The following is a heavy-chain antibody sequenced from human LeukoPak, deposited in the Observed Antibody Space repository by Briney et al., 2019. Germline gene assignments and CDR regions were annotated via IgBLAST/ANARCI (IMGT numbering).Heavy chain of an antibody. CDR2: VYNRRST. Sequence: SETLSLTCSVSGDSISGYYWRWIRQPPGKGLEGIVCVYNRRSTYYIASVNSRVTISLDTPRKEVSLKLTSVTAADTAVYFCARSRTNTVAYNELDYWGRGTLVTVSS. V-gene: IGHV4-59*08. D-gene: IGHD1-1*01. CDR3: ARSRTNTVAYNELDY. CDR1: GDSISGYY. J-gene: IGHJ4*02.